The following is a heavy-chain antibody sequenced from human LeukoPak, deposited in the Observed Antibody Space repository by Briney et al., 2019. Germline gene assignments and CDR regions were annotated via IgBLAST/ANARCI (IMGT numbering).Heavy chain of an antibody. V-gene: IGHV6-1*01. CDR3: ARGSHNSFDY. J-gene: IGHJ4*02. CDR2: TYYRPKFNT. CDR1: GDSLSNNNVA. Sequence: SQTLSLTCPISGDSLSNNNVAWNWIRQSPSRGLEWLGRTYYRPKFNTDYAVSVKSRIAINSDTSKNQFSLQLNSVTPEDTGVYYCARGSHNSFDYWGQGTLVTVSS. D-gene: IGHD3-10*01.